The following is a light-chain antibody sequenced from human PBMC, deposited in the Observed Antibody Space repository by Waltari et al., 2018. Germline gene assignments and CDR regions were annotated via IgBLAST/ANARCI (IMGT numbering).Light chain of an antibody. Sequence: EIVLTQSPGTLSLSPGESATLSCRASQSVTSNSLVWYQQKRGQAPRVLIYGASSRATGIPDRFSGSGSGTDFTLTISGLEPEDFVVYYCQHYGGSFTFGPGTKVDIK. CDR3: QHYGGSFT. CDR2: GAS. V-gene: IGKV3-20*01. CDR1: QSVTSNS. J-gene: IGKJ3*01.